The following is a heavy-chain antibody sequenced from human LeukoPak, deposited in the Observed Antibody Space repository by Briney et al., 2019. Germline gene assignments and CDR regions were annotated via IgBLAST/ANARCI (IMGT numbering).Heavy chain of an antibody. V-gene: IGHV4-39*01. Sequence: SETLSLTCTVSGGSISSSSYYWGWIRQPPGKGLEWIGSIYYSGSTYYNPSLKSRVTISVDTSKNQFSLKLSSVTAADTAVYYCARPRGSYGDYKYYFDYWGQGTLVTVSA. CDR1: GGSISSSSYY. CDR2: IYYSGST. CDR3: ARPRGSYGDYKYYFDY. J-gene: IGHJ4*02. D-gene: IGHD4-17*01.